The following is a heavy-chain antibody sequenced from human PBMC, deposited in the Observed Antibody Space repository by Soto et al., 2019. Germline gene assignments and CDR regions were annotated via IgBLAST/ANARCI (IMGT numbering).Heavy chain of an antibody. CDR1: GFTFSDYY. D-gene: IGHD4-17*01. J-gene: IGHJ4*02. V-gene: IGHV3-11*06. CDR3: ARDYGGTFPFDY. CDR2: ISSSSSYT. Sequence: QVQLVESGGGLVKPGGSLRLSCAASGFTFSDYYMSWIRQAPGKGLEWVSYISSSSSYTNYADSVKGRFTISRDNAKNSLYLQMNRLTAEYTAVYYCARDYGGTFPFDYWGQGTLVTVSS.